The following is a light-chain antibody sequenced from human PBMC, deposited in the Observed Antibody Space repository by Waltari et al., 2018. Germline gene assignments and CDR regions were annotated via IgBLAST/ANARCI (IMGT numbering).Light chain of an antibody. Sequence: ETVLTQSPGTLSLSPGERATLSCRASQSISSSYLAWYQHKPGQAPRLLIYGASSRATGTPDRFSGSGSGTDFTLTISRLEPEDFAVYYCQQYGSSPPYSFGQGTKLEIK. CDR2: GAS. J-gene: IGKJ2*03. V-gene: IGKV3-20*01. CDR3: QQYGSSPPYS. CDR1: QSISSSY.